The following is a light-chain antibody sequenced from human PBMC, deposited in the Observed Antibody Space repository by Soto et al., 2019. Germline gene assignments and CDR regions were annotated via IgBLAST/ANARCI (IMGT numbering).Light chain of an antibody. CDR2: DAS. V-gene: IGKV1-5*01. CDR1: QSISSW. Sequence: DIQMTQSPSTLSASVGDRVTITCRASQSISSWLAWYQQKPGKAPKLLIYDASSLESGVPSRFSGSGSGTEFTPTIRSLQPDDFATYYRQQYNTMATFGQGTKLEIK. CDR3: QQYNTMAT. J-gene: IGKJ2*01.